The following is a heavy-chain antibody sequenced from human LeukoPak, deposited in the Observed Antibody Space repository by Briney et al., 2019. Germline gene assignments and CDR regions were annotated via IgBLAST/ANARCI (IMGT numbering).Heavy chain of an antibody. V-gene: IGHV1-69*05. CDR2: IFPIFGTA. CDR1: VGTFSSYA. D-gene: IGHD1-1*01. J-gene: IGHJ6*03. Sequence: SVKVSCKASVGTFSSYAISWVRQAPGQGLEWMGGIFPIFGTANYAQKFQGRVTITTDESTSTACMELSSLRSEDTAVYYCASTGRNWNYYYYYMDVWGKGTTVTVSS. CDR3: ASTGRNWNYYYYYMDV.